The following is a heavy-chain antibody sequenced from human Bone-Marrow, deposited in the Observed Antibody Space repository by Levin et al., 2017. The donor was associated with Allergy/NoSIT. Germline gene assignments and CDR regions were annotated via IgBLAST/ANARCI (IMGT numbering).Heavy chain of an antibody. J-gene: IGHJ6*02. V-gene: IGHV3-33*01. D-gene: IGHD3-3*01. CDR1: GFTFSSYG. CDR3: ARDLGFGVRFLEWSYGMDV. CDR2: IWYDGSNK. Sequence: PGGSLRLSCAASGFTFSSYGMHWVRQAPGKGLEWVAVIWYDGSNKYYADSVKGRFTISRDNSKNTLYLQMNSLRAEDTAVYYCARDLGFGVRFLEWSYGMDVWGQGTTVTVSS.